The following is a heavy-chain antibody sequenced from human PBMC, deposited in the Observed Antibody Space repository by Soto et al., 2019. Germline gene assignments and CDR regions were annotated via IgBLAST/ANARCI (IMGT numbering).Heavy chain of an antibody. Sequence: GGSLRLSCVASGFSFDDYAMHWVRQAPGRGLEWLSGISWNGHSVHYVDSVEGRFTISRDNAKNSLYLKVNSLKNEDTALYYCAKDTGVIVPATGAFDIWGQGTLVTVSS. CDR3: AKDTGVIVPATGAFDI. CDR2: ISWNGHSV. V-gene: IGHV3-9*01. J-gene: IGHJ3*02. D-gene: IGHD3-22*01. CDR1: GFSFDDYA.